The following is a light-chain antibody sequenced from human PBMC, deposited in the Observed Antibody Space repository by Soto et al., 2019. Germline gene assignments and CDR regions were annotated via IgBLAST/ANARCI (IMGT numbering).Light chain of an antibody. CDR1: SSDVGGYNY. J-gene: IGLJ1*01. CDR3: SSYTSSSTLGV. CDR2: DVS. V-gene: IGLV2-14*01. Sequence: QSVLTQPASVSGSHGQSITISCTGTSSDVGGYNYVSWYQQHPGKAPKLMIYDVSNRPSGVSNRFSGSESGNTASLTISGLQAEDEADYYCSSYTSSSTLGVFGTGTKVTVL.